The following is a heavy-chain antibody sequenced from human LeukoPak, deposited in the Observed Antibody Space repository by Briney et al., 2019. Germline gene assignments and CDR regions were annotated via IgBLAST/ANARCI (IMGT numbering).Heavy chain of an antibody. Sequence: GASVKVSCKASGYTFTGYYMHWVRQAPGQGLEWMGWINPNSGGTNYAQKLQGRVTMTTDTSTSTAYMELRSLRSDDTAVYYCARDIAAAQDLDYWGQGTLVTVSS. CDR3: ARDIAAAQDLDY. CDR1: GYTFTGYY. J-gene: IGHJ4*02. D-gene: IGHD6-13*01. V-gene: IGHV1-2*02. CDR2: INPNSGGT.